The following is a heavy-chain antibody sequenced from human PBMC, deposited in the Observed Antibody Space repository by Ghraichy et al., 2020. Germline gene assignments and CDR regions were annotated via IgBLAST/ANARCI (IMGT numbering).Heavy chain of an antibody. CDR1: GGSISSYY. Sequence: SETLSLTCTVSGGSISSYYWSWIRQPPGKGLEWIGYIYTSGSTNYNPSLKSRVTISVDTSKNQFSLKLSSVTAADTAVYYCARRSEKMATIDYWGQGTLVTVSS. D-gene: IGHD5-24*01. V-gene: IGHV4-4*09. CDR2: IYTSGST. J-gene: IGHJ4*02. CDR3: ARRSEKMATIDY.